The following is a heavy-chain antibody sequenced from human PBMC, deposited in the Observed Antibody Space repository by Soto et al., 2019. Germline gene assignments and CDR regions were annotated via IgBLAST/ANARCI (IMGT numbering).Heavy chain of an antibody. V-gene: IGHV1-3*04. CDR2: INTDNGYT. CDR1: GYTFTHYA. J-gene: IGHJ3*02. CDR3: ARQGDSRILRDTFDI. D-gene: IGHD2-8*01. Sequence: ASVKVSCKSSGYTFTHYAMHWVRQAPGQGLEWLGWINTDNGYTAVSQKFQGRVSITMDTSASTAYVELSSLTSEDTGAYYCARQGDSRILRDTFDIWGQGTLVTVS.